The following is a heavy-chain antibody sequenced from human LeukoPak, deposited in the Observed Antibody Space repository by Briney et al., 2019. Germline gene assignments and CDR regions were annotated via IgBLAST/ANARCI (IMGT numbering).Heavy chain of an antibody. V-gene: IGHV4-4*07. CDR1: GGSISSYY. CDR2: IYTSGST. Sequence: SETLSLTCTVSGGSISSYYWSWIRQPAGKGLGWIGRIYTSGSTNYNPSLKSRVTMSVDTSKNQFSLKLSSVTAADTAVYYCARGKYSSSRSNWFDPWGQGTLVTVSS. D-gene: IGHD6-13*01. J-gene: IGHJ5*02. CDR3: ARGKYSSSRSNWFDP.